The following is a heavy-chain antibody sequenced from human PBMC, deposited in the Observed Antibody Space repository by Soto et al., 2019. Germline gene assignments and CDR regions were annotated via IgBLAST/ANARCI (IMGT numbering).Heavy chain of an antibody. Sequence: SVKVSCKASGYTFTSYDINWVRQATGQGLEWMGWMNPNSGNTGYAQKFQGRVTMTRNTSISTAYVELSGLRSEDTAVYYCAIAAAVDAFDIWGQGTMVTVSS. CDR3: AIAAAVDAFDI. CDR2: MNPNSGNT. D-gene: IGHD2-2*01. J-gene: IGHJ3*02. CDR1: GYTFTSYD. V-gene: IGHV1-8*01.